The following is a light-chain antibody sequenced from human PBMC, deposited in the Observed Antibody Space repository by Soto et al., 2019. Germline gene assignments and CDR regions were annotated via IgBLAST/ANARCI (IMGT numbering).Light chain of an antibody. V-gene: IGKV1-39*01. CDR3: QQTYTIPRT. J-gene: IGKJ1*01. CDR2: TAS. CDR1: QSISLY. Sequence: DIQMTQSPSSLSASVGDRVTIACRASQSISLYLNWYQQKPGKAPKLLIYTASSLQSGVPSRFSGSGSGTDFILTISSLQPEDFATYYCQQTYTIPRTFGQGTEVEVK.